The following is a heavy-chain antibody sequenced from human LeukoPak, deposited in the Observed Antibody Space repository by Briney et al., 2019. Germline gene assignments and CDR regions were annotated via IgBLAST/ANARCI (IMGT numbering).Heavy chain of an antibody. J-gene: IGHJ4*02. CDR3: ARENLGSGTYYFDH. CDR1: GFTFSSYW. Sequence: GGSLRLFCAASGFTFSSYWMSWVRQAPGKGLEWVANIKQDGSEKSYVDSVKGRFTISRDNAKKSLYLQMNSLRAEDTAVYYCARENLGSGTYYFDHWGQGTLVTVSS. V-gene: IGHV3-7*03. D-gene: IGHD3-10*01. CDR2: IKQDGSEK.